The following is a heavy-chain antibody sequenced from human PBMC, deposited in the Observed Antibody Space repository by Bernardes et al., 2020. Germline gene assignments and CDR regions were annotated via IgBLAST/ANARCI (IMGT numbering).Heavy chain of an antibody. CDR3: AKDLGYCSGGSCYYYYYMDV. Sequence: VGSLRLSCAASGFTFSSYAMSWVRQAPGKGLEWVSAISGSGGSTYYADSVKGRFTISRDNSKNTLYLQMNSLRAEDTAVYYCAKDLGYCSGGSCYYYYYMDVWGKGTTVTVSS. V-gene: IGHV3-23*01. CDR1: GFTFSSYA. CDR2: ISGSGGST. D-gene: IGHD2-15*01. J-gene: IGHJ6*03.